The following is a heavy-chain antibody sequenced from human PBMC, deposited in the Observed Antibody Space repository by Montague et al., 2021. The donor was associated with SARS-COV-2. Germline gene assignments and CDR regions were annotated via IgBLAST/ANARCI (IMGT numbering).Heavy chain of an antibody. CDR1: GFSLSTSGVG. V-gene: IGHV2-5*02. CDR3: ARRRGLLLSDAFDI. CDR2: IYWDDDK. Sequence: PALVKPTQTLTLTCTFSGFSLSTSGVGVGWIRQPPGKALEWPALIYWDDDKRYSPSLKSRLTITKDTSKNQVVLTMTNMDPVDTTTYYCARRRGLLLSDAFDIWGQGTMVTVSS. D-gene: IGHD1-26*01. J-gene: IGHJ3*02.